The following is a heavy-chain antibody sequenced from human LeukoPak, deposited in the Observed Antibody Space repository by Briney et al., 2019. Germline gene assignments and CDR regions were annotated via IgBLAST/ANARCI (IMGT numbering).Heavy chain of an antibody. J-gene: IGHJ4*02. Sequence: GESLKISCQGSGYSFTNYWISWVRQMPGKGLEWMGRIGPSDSYTNYSPSFQGHVAISADKSISTACLQWSSLKASDTAMYYCARATAVVSFDFWGQGTLVTVSS. CDR2: IGPSDSYT. CDR1: GYSFTNYW. CDR3: ARATAVVSFDF. V-gene: IGHV5-10-1*01. D-gene: IGHD5-18*01.